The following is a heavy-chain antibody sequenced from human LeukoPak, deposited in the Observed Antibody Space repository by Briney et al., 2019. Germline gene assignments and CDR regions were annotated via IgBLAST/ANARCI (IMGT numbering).Heavy chain of an antibody. D-gene: IGHD6-13*01. CDR2: ISSNGGRT. J-gene: IGHJ4*01. CDR3: AKTKGFGSTWPFDY. CDR1: GFIFNNYV. V-gene: IGHV3-64*04. Sequence: GGSLRLSCSASGFIFNNYVMYWVRQAPGTGLESVSTISSNGGRTYYANTVKDRFTISRDNSKTTLYLQTNSLKAEDTAVYYCAKTKGFGSTWPFDYWGHGTLVTVSS.